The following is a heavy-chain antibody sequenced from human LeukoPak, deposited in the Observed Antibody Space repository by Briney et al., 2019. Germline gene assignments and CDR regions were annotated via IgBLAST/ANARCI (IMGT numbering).Heavy chain of an antibody. D-gene: IGHD3-22*01. CDR3: ARQEYYYDSSGYFYQ. CDR2: IYYSGST. V-gene: IGHV4-31*03. CDR1: GGSINSGDYY. J-gene: IGHJ4*02. Sequence: SQTLSLTCTVSGGSINSGDYYWSWIRQHPGKGLEWIGDIYYSGSTSYNPSLKSRVTISVDTSKNQFSLKMTSVTAADTAVYYCARQEYYYDSSGYFYQWGQGTLVTVSA.